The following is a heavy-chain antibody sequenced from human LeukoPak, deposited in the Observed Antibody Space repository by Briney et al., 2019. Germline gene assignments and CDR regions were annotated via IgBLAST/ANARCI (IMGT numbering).Heavy chain of an antibody. CDR3: VGRVTYTTADFDY. D-gene: IGHD2-2*02. V-gene: IGHV3-7*02. CDR2: IKPEAREK. J-gene: IGHJ4*02. Sequence: GGSLRLSCGASGFTLSTNWMSWVRPAPGKGRGWVAHIKPEAREKYYLDSVKGRFPISRDNAKNSLYLQMSSLRDEDTAVYYCVGRVTYTTADFDYWGQGTLVTVSS. CDR1: GFTLSTNW.